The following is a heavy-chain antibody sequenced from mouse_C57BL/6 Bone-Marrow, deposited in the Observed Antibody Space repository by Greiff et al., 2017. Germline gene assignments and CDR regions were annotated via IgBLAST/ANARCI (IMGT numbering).Heavy chain of an antibody. Sequence: QVQLQQSGPELVKPGASVKISCKASGYAFSSSWMNWVKQRPGKGLEWIGRIYPGDGDTNYNGKFKGKATLTADKSSSTAYMQLSSLTSEDSAVYFCAREQLRLQLDYWGQGTSVTVSS. V-gene: IGHV1-82*01. D-gene: IGHD3-2*02. CDR2: IYPGDGDT. CDR3: AREQLRLQLDY. J-gene: IGHJ4*01. CDR1: GYAFSSSW.